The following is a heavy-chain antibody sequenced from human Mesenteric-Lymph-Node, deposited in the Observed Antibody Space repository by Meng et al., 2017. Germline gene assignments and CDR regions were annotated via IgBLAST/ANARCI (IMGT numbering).Heavy chain of an antibody. D-gene: IGHD2-8*01. V-gene: IGHV4-34*01. CDR3: ARDARPNWFNP. J-gene: IGHJ5*02. CDR2: INHRGST. CDR1: GGPFSGYY. Sequence: QGQLQQWGAGLLKPSETLSLTCGIFGGPFSGYYWYWIRQPPGKGLEWIGEINHRGSTNYNPSLKSRVTISVDKSKNQFSLRLSSVTAADTAVYYCARDARPNWFNPWGQGTLVTVSS.